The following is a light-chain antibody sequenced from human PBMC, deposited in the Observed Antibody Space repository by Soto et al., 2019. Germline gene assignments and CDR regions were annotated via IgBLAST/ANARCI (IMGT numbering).Light chain of an antibody. Sequence: QSVLTQPPSVSAAPGQRVTSSRSGIISNIGNNFVSWYQHLPGKAPELLIYDNNRRPSGIPDRFSGSKSGTSATLGITGLQTGDEADYYCGTWDSSLSVDVFGTGTKVTVL. J-gene: IGLJ1*01. CDR2: DNN. CDR3: GTWDSSLSVDV. CDR1: ISNIGNNF. V-gene: IGLV1-51*01.